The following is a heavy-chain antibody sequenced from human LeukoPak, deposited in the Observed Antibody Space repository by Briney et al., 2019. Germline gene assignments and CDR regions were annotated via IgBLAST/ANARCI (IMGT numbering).Heavy chain of an antibody. CDR3: AKDLHSSGYRFYFRH. Sequence: PGGSLRLSCAASGFSFDEYTLHGVRQAPGKGLEWVSRISWDGGSRDYADSVKGRFTISRDNRKNSLYLQMNSLRTEDTALYYCAKDLHSSGYRFYFRHWGQGTLVTVSS. J-gene: IGHJ1*01. CDR1: GFSFDEYT. CDR2: ISWDGGSR. V-gene: IGHV3-43*01. D-gene: IGHD3-22*01.